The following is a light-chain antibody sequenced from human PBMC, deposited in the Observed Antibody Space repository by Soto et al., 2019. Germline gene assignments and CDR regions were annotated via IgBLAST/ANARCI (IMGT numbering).Light chain of an antibody. Sequence: QAVVTQEPSLTVSPGGTVTLTCGSSTGAVTTDHFPYWFQQKPGQAPRTRIYDTNNKYSWTPARFSGSLLGDKAALTLSGAQPEDEADYYCLLTYSGARVFGGGTQLTVL. J-gene: IGLJ3*02. CDR3: LLTYSGARV. V-gene: IGLV7-46*01. CDR1: TGAVTTDHF. CDR2: DTN.